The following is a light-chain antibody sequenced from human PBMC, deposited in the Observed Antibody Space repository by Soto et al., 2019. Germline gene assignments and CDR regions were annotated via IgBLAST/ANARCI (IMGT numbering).Light chain of an antibody. V-gene: IGKV3-20*01. CDR2: GAS. CDR1: QSVSNNY. Sequence: EIVLTQSPGTLSLSPVERATLSGSASQSVSNNYLAWYQQKPVQAPRLLIYGASNRATGIPDRFSGSGSGTDFTLTISRLEPEDFAVYYCQQYGSSGTFGQGTKVDIK. J-gene: IGKJ1*01. CDR3: QQYGSSGT.